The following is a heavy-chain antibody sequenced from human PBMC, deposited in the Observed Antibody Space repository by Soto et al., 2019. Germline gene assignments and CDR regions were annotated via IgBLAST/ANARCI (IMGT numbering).Heavy chain of an antibody. V-gene: IGHV3-11*01. CDR2: ISSSGYTI. J-gene: IGHJ6*02. D-gene: IGHD3-3*01. CDR3: SRDNRRFWNGYYSRYDYYGMDV. Sequence: QVQLVESGGGLVKPGGSLRLSCEASGFSFSDYYMTWIRQAPGKGLEWISYISSSGYTIYYADSVKGRFTISRDNAKNSVYLQMNSLRAEDTAVYYCSRDNRRFWNGYYSRYDYYGMDVWGQGTTVTVYS. CDR1: GFSFSDYY.